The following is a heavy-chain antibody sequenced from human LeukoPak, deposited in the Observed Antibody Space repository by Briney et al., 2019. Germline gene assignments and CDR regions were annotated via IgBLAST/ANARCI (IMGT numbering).Heavy chain of an antibody. CDR1: GFTFSSYS. J-gene: IGHJ4*02. CDR2: ISSSSSYI. Sequence: GGSLRLSCAASGFTFSSYSMNWVRQAPGKGLEWVSSISSSSSYIYYADSVKGRFTISRDNAKNSLYLQMNSLRAEDTAVYYCAKDKSYSSSSGVVDYWGQGTLVTVSS. CDR3: AKDKSYSSSSGVVDY. V-gene: IGHV3-21*01. D-gene: IGHD6-6*01.